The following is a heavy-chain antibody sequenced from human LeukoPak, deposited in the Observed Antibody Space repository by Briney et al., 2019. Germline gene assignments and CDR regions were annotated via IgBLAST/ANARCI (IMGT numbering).Heavy chain of an antibody. V-gene: IGHV3-7*01. CDR3: ARVTV. Sequence: GGSLRLSCAASGFTLSSYLMSWVRQAPGRGLEWVPNIKKDGSEENYLDSVKGRFTVSRDNAKNSLFLQMNSLRAEDTAIYYCARVTVWGQGTLVTVSS. J-gene: IGHJ4*02. CDR2: IKKDGSEE. CDR1: GFTLSSYL. D-gene: IGHD4-17*01.